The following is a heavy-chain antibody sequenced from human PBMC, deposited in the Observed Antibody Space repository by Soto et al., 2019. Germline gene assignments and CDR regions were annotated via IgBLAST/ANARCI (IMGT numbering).Heavy chain of an antibody. CDR1: GFTFSSYT. J-gene: IGHJ4*02. Sequence: GGSLRLSCAASGFTFSSYTMNWVRQAPGKGLEWVSSISTSSSYIFYADSVKGRFTISRDNAKNSLYLQMNSLRAEDTAMYYCARDYCSSTSCRRRGPAFWGQGALVTVSS. V-gene: IGHV3-21*01. D-gene: IGHD2-2*01. CDR3: ARDYCSSTSCRRRGPAF. CDR2: ISTSSSYI.